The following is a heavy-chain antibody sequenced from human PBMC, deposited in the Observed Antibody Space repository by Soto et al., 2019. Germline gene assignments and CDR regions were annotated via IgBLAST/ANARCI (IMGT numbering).Heavy chain of an antibody. V-gene: IGHV3-23*01. CDR2: LTVTGDSA. CDR3: AKKVFGFPAASPYSSSVTV. Sequence: EVQLLESGGGLVQPGGSLRLSCAASGFRLSDSAVSWVRQAPGKGLEWVSSLTVTGDSAFYSDSVKGRFTISRDISKSTLYRKRKTWRAEDRPVYYFAKKVFGFPAASPYSSSVTVWGKGTPV. J-gene: IGHJ6*03. D-gene: IGHD3-3*01. CDR1: GFRLSDSA.